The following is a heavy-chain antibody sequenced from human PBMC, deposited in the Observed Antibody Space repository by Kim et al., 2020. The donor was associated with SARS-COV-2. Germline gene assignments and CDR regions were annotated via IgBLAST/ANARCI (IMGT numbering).Heavy chain of an antibody. CDR3: ARARATSITIFGVVIVHNFDY. CDR1: GGSISSGDYY. V-gene: IGHV4-30-4*01. D-gene: IGHD3-3*01. J-gene: IGHJ4*02. CDR2: IYYSGNT. Sequence: SETLSLTCTVSGGSISSGDYYWSWIRQPPGKGLEWIGYIYYSGNTYYNPSLKSRVTISVDTSKNQFSLKLSSVTAADTAVYYCARARATSITIFGVVIVHNFDYWGQGTLVTVSS.